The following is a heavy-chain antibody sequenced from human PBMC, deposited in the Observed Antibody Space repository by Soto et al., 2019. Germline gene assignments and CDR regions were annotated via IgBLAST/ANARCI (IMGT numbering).Heavy chain of an antibody. D-gene: IGHD2-2*01. V-gene: IGHV3-33*01. Sequence: QVQLVESGGGVVQPGRSLRLSCAASGFTFSSYGMHWVRQAPGKGLEWVAVIWYDGSNKYYADSVKGRFTISRDNSKNTLYLQMNSLRAEDMAVYYCAGQPYPIYGMDVWGQGTTVTVSS. CDR1: GFTFSSYG. CDR2: IWYDGSNK. CDR3: AGQPYPIYGMDV. J-gene: IGHJ6*02.